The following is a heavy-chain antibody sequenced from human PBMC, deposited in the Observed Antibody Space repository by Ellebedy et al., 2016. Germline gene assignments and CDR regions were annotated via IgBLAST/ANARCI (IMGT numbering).Heavy chain of an antibody. D-gene: IGHD3-16*01. V-gene: IGHV3-21*01. CDR3: ARGVGGTSLNWFDP. J-gene: IGHJ5*02. CDR2: ITSTGIHI. CDR1: GLNLNTFF. Sequence: GESLKISXTASGLNLNTFFMNWVRQAPGKGLEWVSSITSTGIHIFYADSVKGRFTISRDNAKNSLYLQMNNLRAEDTAVYYCARGVGGTSLNWFDPWGQGTLVTVSS.